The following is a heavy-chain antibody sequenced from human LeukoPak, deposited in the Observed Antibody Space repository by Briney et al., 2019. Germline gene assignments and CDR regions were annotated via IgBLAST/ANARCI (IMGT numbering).Heavy chain of an antibody. CDR2: IRYDGSNK. V-gene: IGHV3-30*02. CDR3: GKAVAAAFDI. D-gene: IGHD6-19*01. CDR1: GFTFSNYG. Sequence: GGSLRLSCAASGFTFSNYGMHWVRQAPGKGLEWVAFIRYDGSNKYYADSVKGRFTISRDNSKNTLYLQMNSLRAEDTAVYYCGKAVAAAFDIWGRGTMVTVSS. J-gene: IGHJ3*02.